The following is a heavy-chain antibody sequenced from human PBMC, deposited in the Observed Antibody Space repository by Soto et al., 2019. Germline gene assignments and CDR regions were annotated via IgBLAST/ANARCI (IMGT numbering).Heavy chain of an antibody. D-gene: IGHD3-3*01. Sequence: GASVKVSCKASGYTFTSYYMHWVRQAPGQGLEWMGIINPSGGSTSYAQKFQGRVTMTRDTSTSTVYMELSSLRSEDTAVYYCARAYDFWSGYPHYGMDVWGQGTTVTVSS. CDR2: INPSGGST. V-gene: IGHV1-46*01. CDR1: GYTFTSYY. J-gene: IGHJ6*02. CDR3: ARAYDFWSGYPHYGMDV.